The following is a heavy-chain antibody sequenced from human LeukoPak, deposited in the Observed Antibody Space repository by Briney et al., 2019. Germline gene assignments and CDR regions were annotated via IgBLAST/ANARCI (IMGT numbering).Heavy chain of an antibody. CDR2: ISAYNGNT. CDR3: ARDRGYSSGWYPVFDY. D-gene: IGHD6-19*01. Sequence: ASVKVSCKASGYTFTSYGISWVRQAPGQGLEWMGWISAYNGNTNYAQKLQGRVTMTTDTSTSTAYTELRSLRSDDTAVYYCARDRGYSSGWYPVFDYWGQGTLVTVSS. J-gene: IGHJ4*02. V-gene: IGHV1-18*01. CDR1: GYTFTSYG.